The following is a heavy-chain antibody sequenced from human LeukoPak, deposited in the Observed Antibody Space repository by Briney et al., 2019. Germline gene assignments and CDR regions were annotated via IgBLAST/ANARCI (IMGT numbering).Heavy chain of an antibody. CDR2: IYHSGST. CDR3: AREGLLCGGDCYRDGFDI. V-gene: IGHV4-59*01. J-gene: IGHJ3*02. D-gene: IGHD2-21*02. Sequence: PSETLSLTCTVSGGSISSYYWSWIRQPPGKGLEWIGYIYHSGSTNYNPSLKSRVTISVDTSKNQFSLKLTSVTAADTALYYCAREGLLCGGDCYRDGFDIWGQGTLVTVSS. CDR1: GGSISSYY.